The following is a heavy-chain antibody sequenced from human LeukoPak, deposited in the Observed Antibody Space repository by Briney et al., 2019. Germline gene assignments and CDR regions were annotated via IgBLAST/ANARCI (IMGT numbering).Heavy chain of an antibody. D-gene: IGHD3-9*01. V-gene: IGHV1-24*01. J-gene: IGHJ4*02. CDR3: ATAVLRYFDWLPSPLDY. CDR1: GYTLTELS. CDR2: FDPEDGET. Sequence: ASVKVSCKVSGYTLTELSMHWVRQAPGKGLEWMGGFDPEDGETIYAQKFLGRVTMTEDTSTDTAYMELSSLRSEDTAVYYCATAVLRYFDWLPSPLDYWGQGTLVTVSS.